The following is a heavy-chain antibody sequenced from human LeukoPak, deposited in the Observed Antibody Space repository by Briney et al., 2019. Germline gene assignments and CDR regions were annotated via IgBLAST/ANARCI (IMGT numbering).Heavy chain of an antibody. J-gene: IGHJ3*02. D-gene: IGHD3-10*01. Sequence: SETLSLTCTVSGGSISSSTDYWGWIRQPHGKGLEWIGSIFYSGSTFYNPSLKSRVTISVDTSKNQFSLKLTSVTAADTAMYFCARHCHYGSGTYTPFDIWGQGTTVTVSS. CDR2: IFYSGST. CDR3: ARHCHYGSGTYTPFDI. CDR1: GGSISSSTDY. V-gene: IGHV4-39*01.